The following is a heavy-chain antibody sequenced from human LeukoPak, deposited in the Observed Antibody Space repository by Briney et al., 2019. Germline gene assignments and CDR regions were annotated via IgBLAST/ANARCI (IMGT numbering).Heavy chain of an antibody. J-gene: IGHJ4*02. CDR1: GFTVSSNY. D-gene: IGHD1-26*01. CDR2: IYSGGNT. CDR3: ARKSGSYLE. Sequence: GGSLRLSCAASGFTVSSNYMGWVRQAPGKGLEWVSVIYSGGNTYYADSVTDRFTISRDNSRNTLYLQMNSLRAEDTALYYCARKSGSYLEWGQGTLVTVSS. V-gene: IGHV3-53*01.